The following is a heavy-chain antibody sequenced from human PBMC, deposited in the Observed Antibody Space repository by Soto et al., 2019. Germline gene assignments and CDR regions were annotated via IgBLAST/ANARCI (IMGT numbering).Heavy chain of an antibody. J-gene: IGHJ4*02. CDR1: GGSISSSSYY. Sequence: SETLSLTCTVSGGSISSSSYYWGWIRQPPGKGLEWIGSIYYSGSTYYNPSLKSRVTISVDTSKNQFSLNLSSVTAADTAVYYCASLPNYYDSSGYYDYFDYWGQGTLVTVSS. CDR2: IYYSGST. D-gene: IGHD3-22*01. CDR3: ASLPNYYDSSGYYDYFDY. V-gene: IGHV4-39*01.